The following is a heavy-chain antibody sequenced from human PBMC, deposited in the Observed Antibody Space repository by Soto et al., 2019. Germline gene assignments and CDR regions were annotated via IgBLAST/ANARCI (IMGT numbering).Heavy chain of an antibody. CDR1: GGSISSGGYS. V-gene: IGHV4-61*05. Sequence: SETLSLTCAVSGGSISSGGYSWSWIRQPPGKGLEWIGYVYHTGSTNYKPSLKSRVTISVDKSKNQFSLNLTSVTAADTAVYYCASKFGQLLADAFDIWGQGTMVTVSS. CDR3: ASKFGQLLADAFDI. CDR2: VYHTGST. D-gene: IGHD3-10*01. J-gene: IGHJ3*02.